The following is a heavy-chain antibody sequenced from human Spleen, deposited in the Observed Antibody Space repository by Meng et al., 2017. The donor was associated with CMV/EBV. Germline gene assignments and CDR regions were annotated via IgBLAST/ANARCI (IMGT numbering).Heavy chain of an antibody. D-gene: IGHD2-2*01. Sequence: ASGYTFTGYDMHWVRQAPGQGLEWMGWINPNSGGTNYAQKFQGRVTMTRDTSISTAYMELSRLRSDDTAVYYCARQYRPLPYNWFDPWGQGTLVTVSS. CDR2: INPNSGGT. CDR1: GYTFTGYD. V-gene: IGHV1-2*02. CDR3: ARQYRPLPYNWFDP. J-gene: IGHJ5*02.